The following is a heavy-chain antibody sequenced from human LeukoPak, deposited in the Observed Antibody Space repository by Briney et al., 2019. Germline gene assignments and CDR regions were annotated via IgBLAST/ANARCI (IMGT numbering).Heavy chain of an antibody. V-gene: IGHV3-21*01. CDR2: ISSSSSYI. J-gene: IGHJ3*02. CDR3: ARERMVRGVIGLDAFDI. CDR1: GFTFSSYW. D-gene: IGHD3-10*01. Sequence: GGSLRLSCAASGFTFSSYWMSWVRQAPGKGLEWVSSISSSSSYIYYADSVKGRFTISRDNAKNSLYLQMNSLRAEDTAVYYCARERMVRGVIGLDAFDIWGQGTMVTVSS.